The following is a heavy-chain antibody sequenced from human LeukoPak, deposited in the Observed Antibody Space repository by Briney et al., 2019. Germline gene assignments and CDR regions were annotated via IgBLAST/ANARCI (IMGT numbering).Heavy chain of an antibody. CDR3: AILWFGESYFDY. CDR1: GGTFSSYA. V-gene: IGHV1-69*13. Sequence: SVKVSCKASGGTFSSYAISWVRQAPGQGLEWMGGIIPIFGTANYAQKFQGRVTITADESTSTAYMELSSLRSEDTAVYYCAILWFGESYFDYWGQGTLVTVSS. J-gene: IGHJ4*02. CDR2: IIPIFGTA. D-gene: IGHD3-10*01.